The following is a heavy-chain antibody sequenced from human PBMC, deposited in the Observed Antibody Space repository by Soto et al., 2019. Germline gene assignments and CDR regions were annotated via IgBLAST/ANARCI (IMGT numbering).Heavy chain of an antibody. Sequence: PGGSLRLSCAASGFTFSTYSMNWVRQAPGKGLECVSYISSSSSIRYYVDSVKGRFTISRDNAKNSLYLQMNSLRAEDTAVYYCARDLGCSSTSCESSDNWFDPWGQGTLVTVSS. V-gene: IGHV3-48*01. D-gene: IGHD2-2*01. CDR2: ISSSSSIR. J-gene: IGHJ5*02. CDR1: GFTFSTYS. CDR3: ARDLGCSSTSCESSDNWFDP.